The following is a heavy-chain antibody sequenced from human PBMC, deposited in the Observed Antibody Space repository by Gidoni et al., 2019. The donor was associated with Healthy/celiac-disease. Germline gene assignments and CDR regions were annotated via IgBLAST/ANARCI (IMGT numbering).Heavy chain of an antibody. D-gene: IGHD6-13*01. CDR2: ISSSSSYI. CDR3: ARDQAAAGNFDY. CDR1: GFTFSSYS. Sequence: EVQLVESGGGLVKPGGSLRLSCAASGFTFSSYSMNWVRQAPGKGLEWVSSISSSSSYIYYADSVKGRFTISRDNAKNSLYLQMNSLRAEDTAVYDCARDQAAAGNFDYWGQGTLVTVSS. J-gene: IGHJ4*02. V-gene: IGHV3-21*01.